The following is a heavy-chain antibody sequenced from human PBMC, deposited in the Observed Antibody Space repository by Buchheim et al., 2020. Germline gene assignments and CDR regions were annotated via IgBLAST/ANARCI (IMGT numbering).Heavy chain of an antibody. Sequence: QVQLQESGPGLVKPSGTLSLTCAVSGGSISSSNWWSWVRQPPGKGLEWIGEIYHSGSTNYNPSLKSRVTISVDKSKNPFSLKLSSVTAADTAVYYCARDIFVSGVAANRGYYYYGMDVWGQGTT. CDR2: IYHSGST. CDR3: ARDIFVSGVAANRGYYYYGMDV. D-gene: IGHD2-15*01. CDR1: GGSISSSNW. V-gene: IGHV4-4*02. J-gene: IGHJ6*02.